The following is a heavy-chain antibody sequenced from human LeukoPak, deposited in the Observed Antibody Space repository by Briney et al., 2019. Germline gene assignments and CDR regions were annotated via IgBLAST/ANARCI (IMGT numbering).Heavy chain of an antibody. J-gene: IGHJ6*03. CDR1: GGSISSHY. Sequence: SETLSLTCTVSGGSISSHYWSWIRQPPGKGLEWIGYIYYSGSTNYNPSLKSRVTISVDTSKNQFSLKLSSVTAADTAVYYCAGSSLKLYYHYYIDVWGKGTTVTVSS. V-gene: IGHV4-59*11. D-gene: IGHD6-6*01. CDR2: IYYSGST. CDR3: AGSSLKLYYHYYIDV.